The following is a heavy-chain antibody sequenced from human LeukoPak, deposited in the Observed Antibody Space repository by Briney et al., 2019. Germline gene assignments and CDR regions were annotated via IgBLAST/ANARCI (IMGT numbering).Heavy chain of an antibody. CDR3: ARGKGKKTYYDFWSGYYVYGMDV. CDR1: GFTFSSYD. J-gene: IGHJ6*02. Sequence: GGSLRLSCAASGFTFSSYDMHWVRQATGKGLEWVSAIGTAGDPYYPGSVKGRFTISGENAKNSLYLQMNSLRAGDTAVYYCARGKGKKTYYDFWSGYYVYGMDVWGQGTTVTVSS. D-gene: IGHD3-3*01. CDR2: IGTAGDP. V-gene: IGHV3-13*05.